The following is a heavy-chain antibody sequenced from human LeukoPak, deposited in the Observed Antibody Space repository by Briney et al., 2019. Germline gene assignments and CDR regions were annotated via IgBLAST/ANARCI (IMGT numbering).Heavy chain of an antibody. J-gene: IGHJ4*02. V-gene: IGHV3-30*03. CDR2: ISYDGSNK. D-gene: IGHD2-21*02. Sequence: PGGSLRLSCAASGFTFSSYGMHWVRQAPGKGLEXVAVISYDGSNKYYADSVKGRFTISRDNSKNTLYLQMNSLRAEDTAVYYCARELLDNYFDYWGQGTLVTVSS. CDR3: ARELLDNYFDY. CDR1: GFTFSSYG.